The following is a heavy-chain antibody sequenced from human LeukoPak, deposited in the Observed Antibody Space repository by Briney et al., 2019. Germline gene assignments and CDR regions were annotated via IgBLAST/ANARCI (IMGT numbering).Heavy chain of an antibody. D-gene: IGHD3-3*01. Sequence: PSETLSLTCTVSGGSISSYYWSWIRQPPGKGLEWIGYIYYSGSTNYNPSLKSRVTIPVDTSKNQFSLKLSSVTAADTAVYYCAGLTEPLDFWSGYTYGMDVWGQGTTVTVSS. CDR2: IYYSGST. CDR1: GGSISSYY. CDR3: AGLTEPLDFWSGYTYGMDV. V-gene: IGHV4-59*08. J-gene: IGHJ6*02.